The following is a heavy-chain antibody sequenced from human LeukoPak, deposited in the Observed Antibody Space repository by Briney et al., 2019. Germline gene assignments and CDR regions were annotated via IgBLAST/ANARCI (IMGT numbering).Heavy chain of an antibody. CDR3: AREGSGMAQIGAFDI. D-gene: IGHD3-10*01. CDR2: IYYSGST. Sequence: SETLSLTCTVSGGSISTYYWNRIRQPPGKGLEWIGYIYYSGSTNYNPSLKSRVTISVDTSKNQFSLKLSSVTAADTAVYYCAREGSGMAQIGAFDIWGQGTMVTVSS. V-gene: IGHV4-59*01. CDR1: GGSISTYY. J-gene: IGHJ3*02.